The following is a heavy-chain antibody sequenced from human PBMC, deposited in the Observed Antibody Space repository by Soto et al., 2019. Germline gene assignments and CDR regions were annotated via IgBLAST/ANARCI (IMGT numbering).Heavy chain of an antibody. D-gene: IGHD1-7*01. CDR2: ISDSGVNT. Sequence: GGSLRLSCAASGFTFSSYAMSWVRQAPGKGLEWVSGISDSGVNTYYADFVEGRFSISRDNSKNTLHLQMNSLRAEDTAVYYCVKDTRSAELFAFDIWGQGTMVTVSS. J-gene: IGHJ3*02. V-gene: IGHV3-23*01. CDR1: GFTFSSYA. CDR3: VKDTRSAELFAFDI.